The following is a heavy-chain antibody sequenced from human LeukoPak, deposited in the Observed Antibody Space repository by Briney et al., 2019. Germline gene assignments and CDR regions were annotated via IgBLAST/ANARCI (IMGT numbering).Heavy chain of an antibody. V-gene: IGHV1-18*01. Sequence: ASVKVSCKASGYIFNNYGISWVRPAPGQGLEWLGCIRAYNGNTNYAQNLQGRVTMTTDTSTSTAYMELRSLRSDDTAMYYCARDDQNYDILTNYYPIDSWGQGTLVTVSS. CDR1: GYIFNNYG. J-gene: IGHJ4*02. CDR2: IRAYNGNT. CDR3: ARDDQNYDILTNYYPIDS. D-gene: IGHD3-9*01.